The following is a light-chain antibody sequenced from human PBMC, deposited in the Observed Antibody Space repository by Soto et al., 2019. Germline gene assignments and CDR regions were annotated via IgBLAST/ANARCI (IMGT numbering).Light chain of an antibody. J-gene: IGKJ1*01. V-gene: IGKV3-20*01. Sequence: DIVLTQSTGTLYLSPGERAPLSCRASQSFNSIYLAWYQQKPGQAPRLLIYGASTRATGIPARFSGRGSGTDFTLTISSLQPEDFATYYCQQTFITPRTFGQGNKVDIK. CDR1: QSFNSIY. CDR3: QQTFITPRT. CDR2: GAS.